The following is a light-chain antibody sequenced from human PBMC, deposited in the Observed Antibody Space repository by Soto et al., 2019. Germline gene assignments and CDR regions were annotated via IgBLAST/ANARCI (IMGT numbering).Light chain of an antibody. J-gene: IGKJ1*01. CDR3: QQRSNWLGT. CDR2: DAS. V-gene: IGKV3-11*01. Sequence: EIVLTQSPATLSLSPGERATLSCRASQSVSSYLAWYQQKPGQAPRLLIYDASNRATGIPARFSGSGSGTDFTLTISSLEPVDFAVYYCQQRSNWLGTFGQGTKVEIQ. CDR1: QSVSSY.